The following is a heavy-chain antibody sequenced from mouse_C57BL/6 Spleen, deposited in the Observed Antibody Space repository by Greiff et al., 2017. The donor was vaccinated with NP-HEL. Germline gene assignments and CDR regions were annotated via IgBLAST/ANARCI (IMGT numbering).Heavy chain of an antibody. D-gene: IGHD1-1*01. V-gene: IGHV1-69*01. J-gene: IGHJ3*01. CDR1: GYTFTSYW. CDR2: IDPSDSYT. CDR3: ARYSITTVVGTPDWFAY. Sequence: QVQLQQPGAELVMPGASVKLSCKASGYTFTSYWMHWVKQRPGQGLEWIGEIDPSDSYTNYNQKFKGKSTLTVDKSSSTAYMQLSSLTSEDSAVYYCARYSITTVVGTPDWFAYWGQGTLVTVSA.